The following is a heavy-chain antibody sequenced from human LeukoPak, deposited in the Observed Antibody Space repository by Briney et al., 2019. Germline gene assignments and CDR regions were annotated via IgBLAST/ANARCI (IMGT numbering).Heavy chain of an antibody. Sequence: SPRLSCAASGFTFSSDGMHSVRQAPGKGLERVAVIWYDGSNKYYADSVKGRLPISRDNSKNTLYLQMNSLRAEDTAVYYCARDHSSGWYSDYFDYWGQGTLVTVSS. CDR1: GFTFSSDG. D-gene: IGHD6-19*01. V-gene: IGHV3-33*01. CDR2: IWYDGSNK. CDR3: ARDHSSGWYSDYFDY. J-gene: IGHJ4*02.